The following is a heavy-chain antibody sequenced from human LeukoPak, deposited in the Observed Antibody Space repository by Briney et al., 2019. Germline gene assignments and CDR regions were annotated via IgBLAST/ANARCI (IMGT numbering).Heavy chain of an antibody. CDR2: IYYSGST. CDR1: GCSISSYY. J-gene: IGHJ5*02. Sequence: SDTLSLTCTVSGCSISSYYWSGLRQPARKGLEWVGYIYYSGSTNYNPSLKSRVTISVDTSKNQFSLKLSSVTAADTAVYYCARQLGNSTFGWFDPWGQGTLVTVSS. CDR3: ARQLGNSTFGWFDP. D-gene: IGHD2-2*01. V-gene: IGHV4-59*08.